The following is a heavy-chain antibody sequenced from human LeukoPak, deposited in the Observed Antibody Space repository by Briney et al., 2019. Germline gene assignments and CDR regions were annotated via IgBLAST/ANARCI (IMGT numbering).Heavy chain of an antibody. J-gene: IGHJ4*02. CDR1: GYSFTNYW. CDR2: IYPDDSDT. Sequence: GESLKISCKASGYSFTNYWIGWVRQLPGKGLEWMGFIYPDDSDTRYSPSFQGQVTISADKSITTAYLQWSSLKASDTAMYYCARHTREGASDTSLDYWGQGTLVTVFS. V-gene: IGHV5-51*01. D-gene: IGHD2-15*01. CDR3: ARHTREGASDTSLDY.